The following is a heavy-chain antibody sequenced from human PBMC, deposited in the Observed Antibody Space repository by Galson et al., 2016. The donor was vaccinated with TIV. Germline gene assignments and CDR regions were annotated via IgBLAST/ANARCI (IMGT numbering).Heavy chain of an antibody. J-gene: IGHJ4*02. CDR1: EYTFTNYV. V-gene: IGHV7-4-1*02. CDR2: INTNTGNP. Sequence: SVKVPCKASEYTFTNYVMNWVRQAPGQGLEWMGWINTNTGNPTYAQGFTGRFVFSLDTSVSTAYLQISSLKAEDTAVYYCASPPAYCSSSSCYYSFEYWGQGTLVTVSS. D-gene: IGHD2-2*01. CDR3: ASPPAYCSSSSCYYSFEY.